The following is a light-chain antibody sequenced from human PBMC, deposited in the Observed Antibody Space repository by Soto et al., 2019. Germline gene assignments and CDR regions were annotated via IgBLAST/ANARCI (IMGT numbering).Light chain of an antibody. CDR1: QTVRSD. J-gene: IGKJ4*01. V-gene: IGKV3-15*01. CDR3: QQYNKWPLT. CDR2: GAS. Sequence: EIVMTQSPATRSVSLVERATLSFRASQTVRSDFAWYQQKPGQAPRLLIYGASLRATGIPARFSGGGSGTEFTLTISSLQSEDFAVYYCQQYNKWPLTFGGGTKVDI.